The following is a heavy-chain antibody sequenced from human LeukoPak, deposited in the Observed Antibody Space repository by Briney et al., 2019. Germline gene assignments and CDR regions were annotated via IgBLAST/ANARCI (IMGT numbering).Heavy chain of an antibody. CDR2: ISAYNGNT. Sequence: GASVKVSCKASGYTFTSYGISWVRQAPGQGLEWMGWISAYNGNTNYAQKLQGRVTMTTDTSTSTAYMELRSLRSDDTAVYYCARYTYSSSWYFMVGGSQRGTYYFDYWGQGTLVTVSS. V-gene: IGHV1-18*01. D-gene: IGHD6-13*01. CDR1: GYTFTSYG. J-gene: IGHJ4*02. CDR3: ARYTYSSSWYFMVGGSQRGTYYFDY.